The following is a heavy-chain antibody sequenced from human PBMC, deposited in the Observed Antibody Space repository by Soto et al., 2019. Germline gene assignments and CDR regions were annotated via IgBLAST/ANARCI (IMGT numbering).Heavy chain of an antibody. V-gene: IGHV4-30-2*01. CDR3: AAGGGLPRYY. CDR1: GGSISSGGYS. J-gene: IGHJ4*02. D-gene: IGHD5-12*01. Sequence: QLQLQESGSGLVKPSQTLSLTCAVSGGSISSGGYSWSWIRQPPGKGLEWIGYIYHSGSTYYNPSLTSRVPLSLARSKNQFSLKLSSVTAAATAVYYCAAGGGLPRYYWGQGTLVTVSS. CDR2: IYHSGST.